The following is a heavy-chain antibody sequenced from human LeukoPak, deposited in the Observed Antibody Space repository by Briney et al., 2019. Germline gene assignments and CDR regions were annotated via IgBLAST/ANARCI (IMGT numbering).Heavy chain of an antibody. CDR3: ARGWDGDNNFDY. V-gene: IGHV1-8*01. J-gene: IGHJ4*02. CDR2: MNPNSGNT. D-gene: IGHD4-17*01. CDR1: GYTFTSYD. Sequence: ASVKVTCKASGYTFTSYDINWVRQATGQGLEWMGWMNPNSGNTGYAQKFQGRVTMTRNTSISTAYMELSSLRSEDTAVYYCARGWDGDNNFDYWGQGTLVTVSS.